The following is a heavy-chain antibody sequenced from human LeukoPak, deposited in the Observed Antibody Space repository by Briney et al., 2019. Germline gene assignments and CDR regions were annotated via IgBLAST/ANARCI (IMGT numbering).Heavy chain of an antibody. Sequence: GASVKVSCKASGYTFTTYDFNWIRQASGQGLEWMGWMNPNSGNTGYAQKFQGRVTMTRDTSETTAYMELTSLRSEDTAVYYCARNPLQFFDWLLSGVDALDFWGQGTLVIVSS. CDR3: ARNPLQFFDWLLSGVDALDF. CDR1: GYTFTTYD. J-gene: IGHJ3*01. V-gene: IGHV1-8*01. CDR2: MNPNSGNT. D-gene: IGHD3-9*01.